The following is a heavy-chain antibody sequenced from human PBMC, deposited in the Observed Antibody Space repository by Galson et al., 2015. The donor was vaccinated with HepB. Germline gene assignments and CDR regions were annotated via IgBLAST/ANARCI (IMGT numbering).Heavy chain of an antibody. CDR1: GYNFFSYA. CDR2: INGGNGNT. Sequence: SVKVSCKASGYNFFSYAMHWVRQAPGQRLEWMGWINGGNGNTKYSQKFQGRVTITRDTSAITAVMELTRLTSEDTAVYYCARGGDHDFWSASPVGAFDIWGQGTMITVSS. V-gene: IGHV1-3*01. J-gene: IGHJ3*02. D-gene: IGHD3-3*01. CDR3: ARGGDHDFWSASPVGAFDI.